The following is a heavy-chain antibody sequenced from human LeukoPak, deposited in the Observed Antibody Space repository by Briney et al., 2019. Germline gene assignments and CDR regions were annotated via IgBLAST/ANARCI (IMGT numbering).Heavy chain of an antibody. CDR2: IYYSGST. Sequence: SETLSLTCTVSGGSISSYYWSWIRQPPGKGLEWIGYIYYSGSTNYNPSLKSRVTISVDTSKNQFSLKLSSVTAADTAVYYCASSGRYGIFDYWGQGTLVTVSS. CDR3: ASSGRYGIFDY. CDR1: GGSISSYY. J-gene: IGHJ4*02. V-gene: IGHV4-59*01. D-gene: IGHD6-19*01.